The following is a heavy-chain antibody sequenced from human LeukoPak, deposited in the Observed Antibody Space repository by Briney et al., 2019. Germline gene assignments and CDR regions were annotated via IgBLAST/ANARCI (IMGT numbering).Heavy chain of an antibody. J-gene: IGHJ4*02. V-gene: IGHV3-30*04. D-gene: IGHD4-17*01. CDR2: ISYDGSNK. CDR1: GYTFTGYY. Sequence: GASVTVSFKASGYTFTGYYMHWVRQAPGKGLEWVAVISYDGSNKYYADSVQGRFTISRDNSQNTLYLQMNSLRNEDTAVYYCAKEIWPTVTTPGHTYFDYWGQGTLVTVSS. CDR3: AKEIWPTVTTPGHTYFDY.